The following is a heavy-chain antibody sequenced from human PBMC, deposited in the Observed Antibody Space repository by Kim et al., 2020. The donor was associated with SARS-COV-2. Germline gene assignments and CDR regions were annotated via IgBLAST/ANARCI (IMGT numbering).Heavy chain of an antibody. CDR2: IYTSGST. CDR3: ARDFREGYCSGGSCYQPGHY. D-gene: IGHD2-15*01. J-gene: IGHJ4*02. V-gene: IGHV4-4*07. Sequence: SETLSLTCTVSGGSISSYYWSWIRQPAGKGLEWIGRIYTSGSTNYNPSLKSRVTMSVDTSKNQFSLKLSSVTAADTAVYYCARDFREGYCSGGSCYQPGHYWGQGTLVTVSS. CDR1: GGSISSYY.